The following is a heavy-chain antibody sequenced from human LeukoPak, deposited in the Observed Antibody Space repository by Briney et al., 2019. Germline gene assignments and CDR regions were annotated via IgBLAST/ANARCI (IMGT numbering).Heavy chain of an antibody. D-gene: IGHD6-13*01. J-gene: IGHJ6*04. Sequence: SETLSLTCTVSGGSISSYYWSWIRQPPGKGLEWIGYIYYSGSTNYNPSLKSRVTISVDTSKNQFSLKLSSVTAADTAVYYCARRCIAAACVGVWGKGTTVTVSS. CDR2: IYYSGST. CDR1: GGSISSYY. CDR3: ARRCIAAACVGV. V-gene: IGHV4-59*08.